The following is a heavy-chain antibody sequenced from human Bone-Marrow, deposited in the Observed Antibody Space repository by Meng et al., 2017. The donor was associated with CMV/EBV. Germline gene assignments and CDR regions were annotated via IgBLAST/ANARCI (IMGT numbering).Heavy chain of an antibody. Sequence: GESLKIYCTASGLTFNNAWMTWVRQAPGKGLEWVGHIKSKTDGETTDYAAPVKDRFTISRDDSKNTLFLQMNNLKSEDSAIYYCATDPGYYVSAPFDYWGQGTLVTVSS. J-gene: IGHJ4*02. D-gene: IGHD3-22*01. CDR1: GLTFNNAW. V-gene: IGHV3-15*01. CDR3: ATDPGYYVSAPFDY. CDR2: IKSKTDGETT.